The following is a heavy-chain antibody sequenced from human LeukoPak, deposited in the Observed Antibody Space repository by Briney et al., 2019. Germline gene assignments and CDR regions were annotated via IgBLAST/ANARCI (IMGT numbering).Heavy chain of an antibody. CDR1: GYTFTGYP. J-gene: IGHJ4*02. Sequence: ASVKVSCKASGYTFTGYPILWVRQAPGQGLEWMGWIIPNSGATNYAQKFQGRVTMTRDTSISTAFMELSSLRSDDTAVYYCTREDYWGQGTPVTVSS. CDR3: TREDY. V-gene: IGHV1-2*02. CDR2: IIPNSGAT.